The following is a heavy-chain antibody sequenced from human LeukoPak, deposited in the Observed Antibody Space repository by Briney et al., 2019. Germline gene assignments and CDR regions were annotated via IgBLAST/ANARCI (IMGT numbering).Heavy chain of an antibody. CDR3: ARGYGSGSYGYYYGMDV. D-gene: IGHD3-10*01. J-gene: IGHJ6*02. Sequence: PGGSLRLSCAASGFTFSSYAMHWVRQAPGKGLEYVSAISSNGGSTYYANSVKGRFTISRDNSKNTLYLQMGSLRAEDMAVYYCARGYGSGSYGYYYGMDVWGQGTTVTASS. V-gene: IGHV3-64*01. CDR2: ISSNGGST. CDR1: GFTFSSYA.